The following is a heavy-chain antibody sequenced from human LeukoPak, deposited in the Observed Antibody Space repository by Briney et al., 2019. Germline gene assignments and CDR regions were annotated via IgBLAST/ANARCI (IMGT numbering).Heavy chain of an antibody. D-gene: IGHD2-2*01. CDR3: AREEIVVVPAAAYYYGTDV. CDR2: IWYDGSNK. V-gene: IGHV3-33*01. J-gene: IGHJ6*02. Sequence: GGSLRLSCAASGFTFSSYGMHWVRQAPGKGLEWVAVIWYDGSNKYYADSVKGRFTISRDNSKNTLYLQMNSLRAEDTAVYYCAREEIVVVPAAAYYYGTDVWGQGTTVTVSS. CDR1: GFTFSSYG.